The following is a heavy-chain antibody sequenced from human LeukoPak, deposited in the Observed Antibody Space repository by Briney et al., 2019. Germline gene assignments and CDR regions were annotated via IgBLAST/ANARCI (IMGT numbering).Heavy chain of an antibody. Sequence: GGSLRLSCAASGFTFSSYSMNWVRQAPGKGLEWVSSISSGSSYIYYADSVKDRFTISRDNAKNSLYLQMNSLRAEDAAVYYCVREDYGEYYFDYWGQGTLVTVSS. CDR2: ISSGSSYI. J-gene: IGHJ4*02. D-gene: IGHD4-17*01. CDR3: VREDYGEYYFDY. CDR1: GFTFSSYS. V-gene: IGHV3-21*01.